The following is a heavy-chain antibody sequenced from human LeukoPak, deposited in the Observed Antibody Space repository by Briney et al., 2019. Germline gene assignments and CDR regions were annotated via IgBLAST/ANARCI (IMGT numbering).Heavy chain of an antibody. V-gene: IGHV1-8*01. Sequence: ASVKLSCKASGYTFTSYDINWVRQATGQGLEWMGWMDPKSGNAGYAQKFQGRVTMTRNTSISTAYMELSSLRSEDTAVYYCARGVVGYEHSSIVDYWSQGTLVTVSS. J-gene: IGHJ4*02. CDR2: MDPKSGNA. D-gene: IGHD5-12*01. CDR1: GYTFTSYD. CDR3: ARGVVGYEHSSIVDY.